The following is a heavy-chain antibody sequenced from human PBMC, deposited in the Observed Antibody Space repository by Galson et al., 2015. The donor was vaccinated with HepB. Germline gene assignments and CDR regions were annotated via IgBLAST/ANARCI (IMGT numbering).Heavy chain of an antibody. CDR3: ARRVADAFDI. J-gene: IGHJ3*02. CDR1: EYSFTSDW. Sequence: QSGAEVKKPGESLKISCKGSEYSFTSDWYAWVRQMPGQGLEWMGIIYPSDSDTRYSPSFQGQVTISADKSISTVYLQWSSLKTSDSGMYYCARRVADAFDIWGQGTLVTVSS. CDR2: IYPSDSDT. V-gene: IGHV5-51*03.